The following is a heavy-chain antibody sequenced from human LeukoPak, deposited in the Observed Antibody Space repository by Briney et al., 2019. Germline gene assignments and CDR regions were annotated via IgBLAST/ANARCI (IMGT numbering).Heavy chain of an antibody. V-gene: IGHV3-21*01. CDR2: ISSSSSYI. J-gene: IGHJ4*02. D-gene: IGHD3-3*01. CDR1: GFTFSTYN. CDR3: ARARYDFWSGYPDY. Sequence: GGSLRLSCAASGFTFSTYNMNWVRQAPGKGLEWVSSISSSSSYIYYTDSVKGRFTISRGNAKNSLYLQMNSLRAEDTAVYYCARARYDFWSGYPDYWGQGTLVTVSS.